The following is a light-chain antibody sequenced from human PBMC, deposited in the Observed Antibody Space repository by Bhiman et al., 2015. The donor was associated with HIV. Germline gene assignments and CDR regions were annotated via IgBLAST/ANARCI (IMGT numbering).Light chain of an antibody. CDR3: QSFDLSLSTSSQPKDFSLHGSNI. V-gene: IGLV1-36*01. J-gene: IGLJ2*01. Sequence: QSVLTQPPSVSGAPGQRVTISCSGSDSNIPNNGVNWYQHLPGKPPKVIVYYDDLLASGVSDRFSGSKSETSASLAISGLQADDEATYYCQSFDLSLSTSSQPKDFSLHGSNIFGGGTRLTVL. CDR2: YDD. CDR1: DSNIPNNG.